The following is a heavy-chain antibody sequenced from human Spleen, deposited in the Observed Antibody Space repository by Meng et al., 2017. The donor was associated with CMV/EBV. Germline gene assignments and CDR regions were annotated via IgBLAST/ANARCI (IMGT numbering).Heavy chain of an antibody. J-gene: IGHJ4*02. V-gene: IGHV3-11*01. CDR3: ARISDSGGYYLGGSDS. D-gene: IGHD3-22*01. CDR2: ISSSDTTI. Sequence: GFTFMDYYTTWIRQAPGKGLEWLSYISSSDTTIHYAASVSGRFTASRENAKTSLYLDMNSLRADDTAVYYCARISDSGGYYLGGSDSWGQGALVTVSS. CDR1: GFTFMDYY.